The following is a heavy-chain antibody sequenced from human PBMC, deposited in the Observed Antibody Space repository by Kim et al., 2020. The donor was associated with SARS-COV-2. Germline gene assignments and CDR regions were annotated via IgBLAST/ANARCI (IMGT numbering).Heavy chain of an antibody. Sequence: GGSLRLSCAASGFTFSDSHMHWVRPASGKGLEWVGHIRNKADNSATAYAASVQGRFTISRDDSKNTAYLQMDSLKTDDTAVYYCTGHAQSVHDYSAQGTL. CDR2: IRNKADNSAT. D-gene: IGHD6-6*01. V-gene: IGHV3-73*01. CDR1: GFTFSDSH. J-gene: IGHJ4*02. CDR3: TGHAQSVHDY.